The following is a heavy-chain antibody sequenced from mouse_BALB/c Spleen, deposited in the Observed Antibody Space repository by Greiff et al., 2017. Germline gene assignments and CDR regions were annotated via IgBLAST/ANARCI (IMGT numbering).Heavy chain of an antibody. D-gene: IGHD2-4*01. V-gene: IGHV1-4*02. Sequence: QVQLQQSAAELARPGASVKMSCKASGYTFTSYTMHWVKQRPGQGLEWIGYINPSSGYTEYNQKFKDKTTLTADKSSSTAYMQLSSLTSEDSAVYYCATSTMRAAMDYWGQGTSVTVSS. J-gene: IGHJ4*01. CDR3: ATSTMRAAMDY. CDR1: GYTFTSYT. CDR2: INPSSGYT.